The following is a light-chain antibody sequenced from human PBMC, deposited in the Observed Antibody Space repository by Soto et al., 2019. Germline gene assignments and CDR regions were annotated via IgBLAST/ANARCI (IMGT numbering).Light chain of an antibody. Sequence: EIVMTQSPATLSVSPGDRVTLSCRASQSISINLAWYQQKPGQAPRLLIYGASTRATGIPARFSGSGSGTEFTLTISSLQSEDFAVYYCQQYNDWPLTFGGGTKVEIK. CDR3: QQYNDWPLT. J-gene: IGKJ4*01. V-gene: IGKV3-15*01. CDR2: GAS. CDR1: QSISIN.